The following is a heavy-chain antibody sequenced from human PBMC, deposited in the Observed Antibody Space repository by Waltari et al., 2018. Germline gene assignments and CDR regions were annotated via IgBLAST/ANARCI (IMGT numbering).Heavy chain of an antibody. D-gene: IGHD3-3*01. J-gene: IGHJ6*02. V-gene: IGHV4-59*11. CDR3: ARDPYYELWSVYYTGDYYYYYGMDV. CDR2: IYYSGST. Sequence: QVQLQESGPGLVKPSETLSLTCTVSGGSISSHYWSWIRQPPGKGLEWIGYIYYSGSTNYDPSRKSLVTISVATSKNQFSLKLSSVTAADTAVYYCARDPYYELWSVYYTGDYYYYYGMDVWGQGTTVTVSS. CDR1: GGSISSHY.